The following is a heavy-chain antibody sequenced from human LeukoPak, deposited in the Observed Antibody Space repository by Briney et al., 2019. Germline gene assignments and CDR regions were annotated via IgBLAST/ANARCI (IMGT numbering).Heavy chain of an antibody. V-gene: IGHV4-59*12. Sequence: SETLSLTCTVSGGSISSYYWSWIRQPPGKGLEWIGSIYHSGGTYYNPSLRSRVTLSLDRSNNQFSLTLNSVTAADTAVYYCARGLDYYGSGSYLNNWFDPWGQGTLVTVSS. CDR1: GGSISSYY. CDR3: ARGLDYYGSGSYLNNWFDP. CDR2: IYHSGGT. D-gene: IGHD3-10*01. J-gene: IGHJ5*02.